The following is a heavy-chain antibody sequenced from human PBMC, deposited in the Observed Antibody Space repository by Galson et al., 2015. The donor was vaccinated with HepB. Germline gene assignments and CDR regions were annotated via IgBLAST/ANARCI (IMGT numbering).Heavy chain of an antibody. D-gene: IGHD6-19*01. CDR1: GDSVSSNTAA. J-gene: IGHJ6*03. V-gene: IGHV6-1*01. CDR3: AGSVSAAVNYYMDV. Sequence: CAISGDSVSSNTAAWNWIRQSPSRGLEWLGRTYYRSRWHNDYAVSVKSRITINPDTSKNQFSLQLNSVTPEDTAVYYCAGSVSAAVNYYMDVWGKGTTVTVSS. CDR2: TYYRSRWHN.